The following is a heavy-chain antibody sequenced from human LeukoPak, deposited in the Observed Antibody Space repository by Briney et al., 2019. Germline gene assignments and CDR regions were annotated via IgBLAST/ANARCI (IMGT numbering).Heavy chain of an antibody. CDR3: ARDQYDTWSRRGNFDS. CDR2: IKLDGSEK. V-gene: IGHV3-7*03. D-gene: IGHD3-3*01. J-gene: IGHJ4*02. CDR1: GFTFGKYW. Sequence: GGSLRLSCVASGFTFGKYWMSWVRQAPGKGLEWVANIKLDGSEKNYVDSVKGRFTISRDNTKNSLYLQMNSLRVEDTAVFYCARDQYDTWSRRGNFDSWGRGTLVIVSS.